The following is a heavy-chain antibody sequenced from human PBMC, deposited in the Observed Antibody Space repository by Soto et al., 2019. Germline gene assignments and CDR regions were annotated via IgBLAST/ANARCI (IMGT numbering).Heavy chain of an antibody. Sequence: TSETLSLTCAVSGGSISSGGYSWSWIRQPPGKGLEWIGYIYHSGSTYYNPSLKSRVTISVDRSKNQFSLKLSSVTAADTAVYYCAIENAYYDFWSGYPKGYYGMDVWGQGATVTVSS. D-gene: IGHD3-3*01. CDR2: IYHSGST. V-gene: IGHV4-30-2*01. J-gene: IGHJ6*02. CDR1: GGSISSGGYS. CDR3: AIENAYYDFWSGYPKGYYGMDV.